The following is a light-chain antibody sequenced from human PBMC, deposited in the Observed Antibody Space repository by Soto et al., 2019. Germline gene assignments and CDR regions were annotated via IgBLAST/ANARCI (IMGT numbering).Light chain of an antibody. J-gene: IGKJ1*01. CDR2: GAS. CDR3: QQYNNWGT. Sequence: EIVMTQSPATLSVSPGERATLSCRASQSVSSNLAWYQQKPGQAPRLLIYGASTRATGIPATFSGSGSGTDSTLTISSLQSEDVAVYYCQQYNNWGTFGQGTKVEIK. V-gene: IGKV3-15*01. CDR1: QSVSSN.